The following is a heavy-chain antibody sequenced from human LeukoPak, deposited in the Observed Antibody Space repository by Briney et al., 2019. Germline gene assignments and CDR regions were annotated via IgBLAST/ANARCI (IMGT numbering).Heavy chain of an antibody. V-gene: IGHV1-2*02. CDR1: GYTFTGYY. CDR3: ATLSCSGGSCYYYYYMDV. J-gene: IGHJ6*03. D-gene: IGHD2-15*01. CDR2: INPNSGGT. Sequence: ASVKVSCKASGYTFTGYYMHWVRQAPGQGLEWMGWINPNSGGTNYAQKFQGRVTMTRDTSISTAYMELSRLRSDDTAVYYCATLSCSGGSCYYYYYMDVWGKGTTVTVSS.